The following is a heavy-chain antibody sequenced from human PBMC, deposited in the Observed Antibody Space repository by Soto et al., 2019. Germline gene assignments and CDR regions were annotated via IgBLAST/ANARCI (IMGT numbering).Heavy chain of an antibody. Sequence: SETLSLTCAVSGDSISSSYYTWIRQSPGKRLEWIGYIYNSAITNYNPSVRSRVTISVDTSKNQFSLSLSSVTAADTAVYYCARRYGASFDYWGQGTLVTVSS. CDR2: IYNSAIT. V-gene: IGHV4-59*01. D-gene: IGHD4-17*01. CDR1: GDSISSSY. CDR3: ARRYGASFDY. J-gene: IGHJ4*02.